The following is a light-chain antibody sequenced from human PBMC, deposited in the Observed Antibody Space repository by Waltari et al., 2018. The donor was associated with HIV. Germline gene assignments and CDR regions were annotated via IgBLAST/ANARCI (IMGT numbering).Light chain of an antibody. CDR1: ETIRGW. CDR3: QRDDSETDPS. V-gene: IGKV1-5*03. Sequence: DLRTTQSPSTLPASVGDRVTITCRASETIRGWLAWYQQKPGKAPKLLIQKASTLESGVPPRFSGSGSGTEYTLTISSVQPDDFATYYCQRDDSETDPSFGQGTKLEIK. J-gene: IGKJ2*01. CDR2: KAS.